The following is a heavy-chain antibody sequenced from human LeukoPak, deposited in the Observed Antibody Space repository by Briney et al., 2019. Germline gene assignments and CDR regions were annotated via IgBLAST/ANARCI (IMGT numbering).Heavy chain of an antibody. CDR3: ARTGYSSSWSLDY. Sequence: GASVKVSCKASGYTFTGYYMHWVRQAPGPGLERMGWINPNSGGTNYAQKFQGRVTMTRDTSISTAYMELSRLRSDDTAVYYCARTGYSSSWSLDYWGQGTLVTVSS. V-gene: IGHV1-2*02. CDR2: INPNSGGT. J-gene: IGHJ4*02. D-gene: IGHD6-13*01. CDR1: GYTFTGYY.